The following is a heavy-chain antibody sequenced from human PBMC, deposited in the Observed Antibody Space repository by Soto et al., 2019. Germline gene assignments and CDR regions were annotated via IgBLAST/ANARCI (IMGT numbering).Heavy chain of an antibody. CDR1: GGSISSSSYY. V-gene: IGHV4-39*01. D-gene: IGHD2-2*01. J-gene: IGHJ4*02. CDR3: ARHELGSTGRTFDY. CDR2: IYYSGST. Sequence: QLQLQESGPGLVKPSETLSLTCTVSGGSISSSSYYWGWIRQPPGKGLEWIGSIYYSGSTYYNPSLKSRVSLSGDTSKNQFALKLGSVTAADTAVYYCARHELGSTGRTFDYWGQGTLVTVSS.